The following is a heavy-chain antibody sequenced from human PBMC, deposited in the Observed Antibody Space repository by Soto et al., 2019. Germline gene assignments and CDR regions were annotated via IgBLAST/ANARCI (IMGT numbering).Heavy chain of an antibody. CDR3: ARDNSMVRGVIEFDY. Sequence: GGSLRLSCAASGFTFSSYSMNWVRQAPGKGLEWVSSISSSSSYIYYADSVKGRFTISRDNAKNSLYLQMNSLRAEDTAVYYCARDNSMVRGVIEFDYWGQGTLVTVSS. D-gene: IGHD3-10*01. V-gene: IGHV3-21*01. J-gene: IGHJ4*02. CDR1: GFTFSSYS. CDR2: ISSSSSYI.